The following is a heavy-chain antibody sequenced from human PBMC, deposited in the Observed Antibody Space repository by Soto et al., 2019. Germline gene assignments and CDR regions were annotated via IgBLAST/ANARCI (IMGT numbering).Heavy chain of an antibody. Sequence: QVQLVESGGGVVQPGRSLRLSCAASGFTFSSYAMHWVRQAPAKGLEWVAVISYDGSNKYYADSVKGRFTISTDNSKNTLYLQMNRLRAEDTAVYSCVLGLVPAAMGLDYWGQGTLVTVSS. CDR2: ISYDGSNK. CDR3: VLGLVPAAMGLDY. V-gene: IGHV3-30-3*01. CDR1: GFTFSSYA. D-gene: IGHD2-2*01. J-gene: IGHJ4*02.